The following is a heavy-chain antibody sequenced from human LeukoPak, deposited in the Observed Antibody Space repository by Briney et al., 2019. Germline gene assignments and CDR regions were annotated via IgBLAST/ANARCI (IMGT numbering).Heavy chain of an antibody. CDR1: GFTFSSYA. CDR3: ARDTPGEYYYDSSGYRSPYYYGMDV. V-gene: IGHV3-7*01. J-gene: IGHJ6*02. D-gene: IGHD3-22*01. CDR2: IKQDGSEK. Sequence: GGSLRLSCAASGFTFSSYAMSWVRQAPGKGLEWVANIKQDGSEKYYVDSVKGRFTISRDNAKNSLYLQMNSLRAEDTAVYYCARDTPGEYYYDSSGYRSPYYYGMDVWGQGTTVTVSS.